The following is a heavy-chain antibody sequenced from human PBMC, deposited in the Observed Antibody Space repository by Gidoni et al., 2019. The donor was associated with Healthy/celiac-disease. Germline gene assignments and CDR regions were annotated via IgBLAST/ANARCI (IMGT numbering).Heavy chain of an antibody. CDR2: ISSSSSYI. CDR3: ARGFYGDYTYYYYMDV. J-gene: IGHJ6*03. V-gene: IGHV3-21*01. CDR1: GFTFSSYS. D-gene: IGHD4-17*01. Sequence: EVQLVESGGGLVKPGGSLSLSCAASGFTFSSYSMNWVRQAPGKGLEWVSSISSSSSYIYYADSVKGRFTISRDNAKNSLYLQMNSLRAEDTAVYYCARGFYGDYTYYYYMDVWGKGTTVTVSS.